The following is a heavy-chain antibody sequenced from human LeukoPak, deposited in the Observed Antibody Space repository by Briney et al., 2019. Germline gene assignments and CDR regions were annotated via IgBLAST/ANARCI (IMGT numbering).Heavy chain of an antibody. J-gene: IGHJ4*02. CDR1: GFTFSSYS. CDR2: ISSSSSTI. V-gene: IGHV3-48*01. CDR3: ARGQSCIPIDY. Sequence: GGSLRLSCAASGFTFSSYSMNWVRQAPGKGLEWVSYISSSSSTIYYADSVKGRFTISRDNAKNSLYLQMNSLRAEDTAVYYCARGQSCIPIDYWGQGTLVTVSS.